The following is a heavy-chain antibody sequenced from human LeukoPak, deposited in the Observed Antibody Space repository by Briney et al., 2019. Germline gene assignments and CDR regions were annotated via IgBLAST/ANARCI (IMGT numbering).Heavy chain of an antibody. D-gene: IGHD5-12*01. J-gene: IGHJ4*02. Sequence: ASVKVSCKASGYTITGYYMHWVRQAPGQGLEWMGIINPSGGSTSYAQKFQGRVTMTRDTSTSTVYMELSSLRSEDTAVYYCARDNVDIVATIHFYFDYWGQGTLVTVSS. CDR3: ARDNVDIVATIHFYFDY. CDR1: GYTITGYY. CDR2: INPSGGST. V-gene: IGHV1-46*01.